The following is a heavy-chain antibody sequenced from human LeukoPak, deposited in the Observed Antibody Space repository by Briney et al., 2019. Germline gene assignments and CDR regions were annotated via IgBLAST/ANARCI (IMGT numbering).Heavy chain of an antibody. CDR2: INHSGST. CDR1: GGSFSGYY. CDR3: AREYSSSIGAFDI. J-gene: IGHJ3*02. Sequence: PSETPSLTCAVYGGSFSGYYWSWIRQPPGKGLEWIGEINHSGSTNYNPSLKSRVTISVDTSKNQFSLKLSSVTAADTAVYYCAREYSSSIGAFDIWGQGTMVTVSS. D-gene: IGHD6-6*01. V-gene: IGHV4-34*01.